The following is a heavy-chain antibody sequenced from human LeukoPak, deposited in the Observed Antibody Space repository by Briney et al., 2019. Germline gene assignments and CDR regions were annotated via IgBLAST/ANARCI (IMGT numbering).Heavy chain of an antibody. J-gene: IGHJ4*02. V-gene: IGHV3-30*18. CDR3: AKEYSGSYYPPYFDY. D-gene: IGHD1-26*01. Sequence: GGSLRLSCAASGFTFSSYGMHWVRQAPGKGLEWVAVISYDGSNKYYADSVKGRFTISRDNSKNTLYLQMNSLRAEDTAVYYCAKEYSGSYYPPYFDYWGQGTLVTVSS. CDR1: GFTFSSYG. CDR2: ISYDGSNK.